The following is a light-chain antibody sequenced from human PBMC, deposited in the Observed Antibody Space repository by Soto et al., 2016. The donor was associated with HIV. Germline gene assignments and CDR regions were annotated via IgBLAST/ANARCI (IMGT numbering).Light chain of an antibody. V-gene: IGLV3-19*01. CDR1: SLRNFY. Sequence: SSELTQDPTVSVALGQTVRITCQGDSLRNFYASWYQQKAGQAPVLVIYGKNDRPSGIPDRVSGSSSGNTASLTVTGAQAKDEADYYCSSRDSSSNHVIFGGGTKLIVL. CDR3: SSRDSSSNHVI. J-gene: IGLJ2*01. CDR2: GKN.